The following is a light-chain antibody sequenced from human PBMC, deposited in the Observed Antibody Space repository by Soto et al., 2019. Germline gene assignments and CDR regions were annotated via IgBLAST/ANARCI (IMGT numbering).Light chain of an antibody. Sequence: IVLTQSPATLSLSPGERATLSCRASQSVSSYLAWYQHKPGQAPRLLIYDASNRATGIPARFSCSGSGTDFTLTISSQEPEDFALYYCQQRSNWPSFGQGTRLEIK. CDR2: DAS. V-gene: IGKV3-11*01. J-gene: IGKJ5*01. CDR3: QQRSNWPS. CDR1: QSVSSY.